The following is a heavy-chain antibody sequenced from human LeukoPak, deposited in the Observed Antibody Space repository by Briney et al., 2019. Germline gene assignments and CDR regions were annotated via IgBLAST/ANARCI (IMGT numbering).Heavy chain of an antibody. V-gene: IGHV3-21*01. J-gene: IGHJ5*02. Sequence: GGSLRLSCAASGFTFSSYSMNWVRQAPGKGLEWVSSISSSSSYIYYADSVKGRFTISRDNAMNSLYLQMNSLRAEDTAVYYCARGDIVVVPAASGFDPWGQGTQVTVSS. CDR1: GFTFSSYS. CDR2: ISSSSSYI. CDR3: ARGDIVVVPAASGFDP. D-gene: IGHD2-2*01.